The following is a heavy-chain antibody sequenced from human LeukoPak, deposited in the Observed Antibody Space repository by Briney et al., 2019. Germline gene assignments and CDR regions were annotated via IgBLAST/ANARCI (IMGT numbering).Heavy chain of an antibody. CDR1: GGTFSSYA. Sequence: SVKVSCKASGGTFSSYAISWVRQAPGQGLEWMGGIIPIFGTANYAQKFQGRVTITADKSTSTAYMELSSLRSEDTAVYYCARSGTAANYYYGSGSYLHMDVWGKGTTVTVSS. V-gene: IGHV1-69*06. D-gene: IGHD3-10*01. CDR3: ARSGTAANYYYGSGSYLHMDV. J-gene: IGHJ6*04. CDR2: IIPIFGTA.